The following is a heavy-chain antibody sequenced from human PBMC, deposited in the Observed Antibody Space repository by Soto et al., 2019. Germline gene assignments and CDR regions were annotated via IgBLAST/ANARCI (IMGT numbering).Heavy chain of an antibody. CDR3: ARTIRKRGIAAAGTLSYYYGMDV. Sequence: SETLSLTCAVYGGSFSGYYWSWIRQPPGKGLEWIGEINHSGSTNYNPSLKSRVTISVDTSKNQFSLKLSSVTAADTAVYYCARTIRKRGIAAAGTLSYYYGMDVWGQGTTVTVSS. J-gene: IGHJ6*02. V-gene: IGHV4-34*01. D-gene: IGHD6-13*01. CDR1: GGSFSGYY. CDR2: INHSGST.